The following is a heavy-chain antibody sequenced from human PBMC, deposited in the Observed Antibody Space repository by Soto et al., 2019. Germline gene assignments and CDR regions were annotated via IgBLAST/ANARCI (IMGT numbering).Heavy chain of an antibody. Sequence: SETLSLTCAVYGGAVSGYYWSWIRQPPGKGLEWIGEINHSGSTNYNPSLKSRVTISVDTSKNQFSLKLSSVTAADTAVYYCARSRYYYGSGSYRRDFDYWGQGTLVTVS. CDR1: GGAVSGYY. CDR3: ARSRYYYGSGSYRRDFDY. CDR2: INHSGST. J-gene: IGHJ4*02. V-gene: IGHV4-34*01. D-gene: IGHD3-10*01.